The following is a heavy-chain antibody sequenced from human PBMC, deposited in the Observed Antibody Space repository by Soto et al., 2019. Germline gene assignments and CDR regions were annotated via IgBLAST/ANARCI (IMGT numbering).Heavy chain of an antibody. V-gene: IGHV1-69*01. CDR2: IIPIFGTT. J-gene: IGHJ4*02. Sequence: QVQLVQSGAEVKKPGSSVKVSCKASGGTFSSYPLSWVRQAPGQGLEWMGGIIPIFGTTKYAQKLQGRATIIADESTTTAYMELSSLRSEDTAVYYCAMIDYSSGSDYWGQGTLVTVSS. CDR3: AMIDYSSGSDY. CDR1: GGTFSSYP. D-gene: IGHD6-19*01.